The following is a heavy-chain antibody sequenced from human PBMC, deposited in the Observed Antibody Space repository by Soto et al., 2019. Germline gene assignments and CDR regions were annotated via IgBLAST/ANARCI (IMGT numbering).Heavy chain of an antibody. CDR1: GFSFTTYA. CDR2: ISDDGSIK. D-gene: IGHD5-18*01. Sequence: GGSRRLSWAASGFSFTTYAMHGVRQAPGKGLEWVAVISDDGSIKYYGDSVKGGFTISRDNSTNTFYLQMNSMRGDEPTLYYCARAIETAMDPCDYWGKGALVTVSS. J-gene: IGHJ4*02. CDR3: ARAIETAMDPCDY. V-gene: IGHV3-30-3*01.